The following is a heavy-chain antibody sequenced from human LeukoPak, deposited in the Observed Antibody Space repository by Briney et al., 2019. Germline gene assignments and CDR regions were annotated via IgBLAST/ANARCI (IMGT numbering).Heavy chain of an antibody. J-gene: IGHJ4*02. Sequence: GGSLRLSCAASGFTVSSNYISWVRQAPGKGLEWVSIIYSGGITYYADSVKGRFTISRDNSKNTLYLQMNSLRVEDTAVYYCARVPSSLDYYDSSGPRDYWGQGTLVTVSS. CDR2: IYSGGIT. V-gene: IGHV3-66*01. CDR1: GFTVSSNY. CDR3: ARVPSSLDYYDSSGPRDY. D-gene: IGHD3-22*01.